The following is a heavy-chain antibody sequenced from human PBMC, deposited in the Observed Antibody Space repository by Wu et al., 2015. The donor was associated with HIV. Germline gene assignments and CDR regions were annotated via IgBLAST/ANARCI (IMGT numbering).Heavy chain of an antibody. CDR3: ARARYSSSWSYRNWFDP. J-gene: IGHJ5*02. CDR1: GGTFSSYA. CDR2: IIPIFGTA. Sequence: QVQLVQSGPEVKKPGSSVKVSCKASGGTFSSYAFTWVRQAPGQGLEWMGRIIPIFGTANYAQKFQGRVTITADESTSTAYMELSSLRSDDTAVYYCARARYSSSWSYRNWFDPWGQGTLVTVSS. D-gene: IGHD6-13*01. V-gene: IGHV1-69*13.